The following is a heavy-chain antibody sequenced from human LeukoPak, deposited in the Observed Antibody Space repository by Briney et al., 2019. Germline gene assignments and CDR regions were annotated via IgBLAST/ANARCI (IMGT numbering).Heavy chain of an antibody. Sequence: PGGSLRLSCAASGFTFRNYWMSWVRQAPGKGLEWVANIKQDGSLKYYVDSLKGRFTISRDNAKTSVYLQMSSLRAEDTAVYFCARIGYSSSSFDYWGQGTLVTVSS. CDR3: ARIGYSSSSFDY. CDR1: GFTFRNYW. D-gene: IGHD6-6*01. J-gene: IGHJ4*02. V-gene: IGHV3-7*01. CDR2: IKQDGSLK.